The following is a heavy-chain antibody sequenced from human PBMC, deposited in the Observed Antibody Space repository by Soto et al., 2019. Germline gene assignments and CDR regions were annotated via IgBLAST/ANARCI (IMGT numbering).Heavy chain of an antibody. D-gene: IGHD3-9*01. CDR3: ARDYDTSRGDWAYYGIDV. J-gene: IGHJ6*02. Sequence: EVQLVESGGGLVQPGGSLRISCAASGLTVSTNYMSWVRQAPGKALEWVSIIYYGGTTYYADSVKGRFTISRDDSKNTLYLQMHSLRAEDTAVYYCARDYDTSRGDWAYYGIDVWGQGTTVTVSS. CDR1: GLTVSTNY. V-gene: IGHV3-66*01. CDR2: IYYGGTT.